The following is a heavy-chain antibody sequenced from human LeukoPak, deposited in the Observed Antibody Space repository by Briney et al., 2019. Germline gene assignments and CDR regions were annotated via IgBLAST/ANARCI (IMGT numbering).Heavy chain of an antibody. CDR3: AKVWSADFWSGYFTWFDP. D-gene: IGHD3-3*01. J-gene: IGHJ5*02. V-gene: IGHV3-23*01. CDR2: ISGSGGST. Sequence: GGSLRLSCTASGFTFSVYAMIWVRQAPEKGLEWVSGISGSGGSTYYADSVKGRITISRDNSKNTLYLQMNSLRAEDTAVYYCAKVWSADFWSGYFTWFDPWGQGTLVTVSS. CDR1: GFTFSVYA.